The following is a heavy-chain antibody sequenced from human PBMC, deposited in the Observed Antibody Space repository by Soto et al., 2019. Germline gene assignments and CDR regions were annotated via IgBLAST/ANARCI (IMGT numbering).Heavy chain of an antibody. CDR3: AKLFPCSGWGFDH. CDR1: GFTFSSHA. J-gene: IGHJ4*02. D-gene: IGHD6-19*01. Sequence: EVQLLGSGGGLVQPGGSLRLSCAASGFTFSSHAMSWVRQAPGKGLEWVSAISSSGGSTYYADSVKGRFTISRDNSKNRLYLQMNSLRADGTAVYYCAKLFPCSGWGFDHWGQGTLVTVSS. CDR2: ISSSGGST. V-gene: IGHV3-23*01.